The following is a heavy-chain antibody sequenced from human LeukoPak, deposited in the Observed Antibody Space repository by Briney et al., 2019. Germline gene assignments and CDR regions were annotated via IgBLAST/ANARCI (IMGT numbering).Heavy chain of an antibody. CDR3: ARPRAGAFDI. CDR1: GYTFTVYY. CDR2: INPNSGGT. D-gene: IGHD6-13*01. Sequence: ASVTVSFKASGYTFTVYYMHWVRQAPGQGLEWMGWINPNSGGTNYAQKFQGRVTMTRDTSISTAYMELSRLRSDDTAVYYCARPRAGAFDIWGQGTMVTVSS. J-gene: IGHJ3*02. V-gene: IGHV1-2*02.